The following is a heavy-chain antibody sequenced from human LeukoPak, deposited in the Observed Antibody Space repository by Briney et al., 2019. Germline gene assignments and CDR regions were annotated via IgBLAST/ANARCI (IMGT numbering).Heavy chain of an antibody. J-gene: IGHJ4*02. V-gene: IGHV1-69*04. CDR1: GYTFTSYA. CDR2: IIPILGIA. CDR3: ARDMEGCYDY. Sequence: ASVKVSCKASGYTFTSYAISWVRQAPGQGLEWMGRIIPILGIANYAQKFQGRVTITADKSTSTAYMELSSLRSEDTAVYYCARDMEGCYDYWGQGTLVTVSS. D-gene: IGHD2-15*01.